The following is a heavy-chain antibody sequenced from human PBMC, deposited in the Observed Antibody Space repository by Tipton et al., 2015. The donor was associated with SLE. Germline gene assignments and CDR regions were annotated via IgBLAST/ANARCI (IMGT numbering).Heavy chain of an antibody. J-gene: IGHJ4*02. CDR1: GGSIDYYY. V-gene: IGHV4-59*01. D-gene: IGHD3-16*01. Sequence: TLSLTCTVSGGSIDYYYWNWIRQPPGKGLEWIGYVFYTGSTNYNPSLKGRVTISLGTSKRHFSLKLTSVTVADTATYYCARGGGTTLGRADHWGQGTLVNVSS. CDR2: VFYTGST. CDR3: ARGGGTTLGRADH.